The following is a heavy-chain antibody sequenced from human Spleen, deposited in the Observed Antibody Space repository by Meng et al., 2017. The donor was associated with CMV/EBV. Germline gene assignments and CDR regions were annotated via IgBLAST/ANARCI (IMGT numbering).Heavy chain of an antibody. CDR1: GFSCEDQG. CDR2: NNWDGGIT. J-gene: IGHJ4*02. CDR3: VRGFSPGEVWAR. D-gene: IGHD3-16*01. V-gene: IGHV3-20*04. Sequence: SCVASGFSCEDQGVSWVRQAPGKGLEWACGNNWDGGITAYEDSVKGRFTISRDNAKNSLYLQMHSLRAEDTAFYYCVRGFSPGEVWARWGQGTLVTVSS.